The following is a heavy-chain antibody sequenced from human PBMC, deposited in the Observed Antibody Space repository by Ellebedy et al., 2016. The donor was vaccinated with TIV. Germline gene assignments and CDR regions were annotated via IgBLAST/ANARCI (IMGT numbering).Heavy chain of an antibody. CDR2: IHSDGSST. V-gene: IGHV3-74*01. CDR3: ARGDVGAFDL. D-gene: IGHD5-24*01. Sequence: GESLKISXVASGFIFSDYYMDWVRQAPGKGPVWVSRIHSDGSSTTYAESVKGRLTISRDNAKNTVLLQMNSLRADDTAIYYCARGDVGAFDLWGQGTMVTVSS. J-gene: IGHJ3*01. CDR1: GFIFSDYY.